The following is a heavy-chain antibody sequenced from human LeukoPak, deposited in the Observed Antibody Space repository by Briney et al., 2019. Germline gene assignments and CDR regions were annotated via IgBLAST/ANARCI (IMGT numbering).Heavy chain of an antibody. D-gene: IGHD3-22*01. CDR2: ISVRSNYI. Sequence: PGGSLRLSCAASGYTFSSYSINWVRQAPGKRLEWVSSISVRSNYIYYADSVRGRLRISRDDARDSLYLQMNSLRAEDTAVYYCVRLRRNSDTSGFYYYYDFWGQGTLVTVSS. CDR3: VRLRRNSDTSGFYYYYDF. V-gene: IGHV3-21*01. J-gene: IGHJ4*02. CDR1: GYTFSSYS.